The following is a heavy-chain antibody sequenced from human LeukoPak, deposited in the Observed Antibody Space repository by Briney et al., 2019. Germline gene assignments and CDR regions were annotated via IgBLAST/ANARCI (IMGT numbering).Heavy chain of an antibody. CDR1: GGSFSGYY. Sequence: AETLSLTCAVYGGSFSGYYRSWIRQPPGKRLEWIGEINHSGSTNYNPSLKSRVTISVDTSKNQFSLKLSSVTAADTAVYYCARGLWFGDTPPGYWGQGTLVTVSS. CDR2: INHSGST. D-gene: IGHD3-10*01. V-gene: IGHV4-34*01. CDR3: ARGLWFGDTPPGY. J-gene: IGHJ4*02.